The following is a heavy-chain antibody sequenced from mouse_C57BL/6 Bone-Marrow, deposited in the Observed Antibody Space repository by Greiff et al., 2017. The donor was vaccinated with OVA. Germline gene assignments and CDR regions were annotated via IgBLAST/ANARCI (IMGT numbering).Heavy chain of an antibody. CDR3: LSSWFAY. Sequence: VQLQQSGPVLVKPGASVKMSCKASGYTFTAYYMHWVKQSHGKSLEWIGVIHPYNGGTSYNQKFKGKATLTVDKSSSTAYMELNSLTSEDSAVYYCLSSWFAYWGQGTLVTVSA. CDR2: IHPYNGGT. CDR1: GYTFTAYY. J-gene: IGHJ3*01. V-gene: IGHV1-19*01.